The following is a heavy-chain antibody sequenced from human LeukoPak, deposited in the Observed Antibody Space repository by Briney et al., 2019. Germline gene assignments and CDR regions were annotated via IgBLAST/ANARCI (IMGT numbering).Heavy chain of an antibody. V-gene: IGHV4-34*01. J-gene: IGHJ4*02. CDR2: IKHTGRT. D-gene: IGHD3-16*01. CDR1: GGSFSGYH. Sequence: SETLSLTCAVYGGSFSGYHWSWIRQPPGKGLEWIGEIKHTGRTNYNPSLKSRVTISIDTSKKQFSLKLNSVTAADTAVYYCARINYAGYYFDYWGQGILVTVSS. CDR3: ARINYAGYYFDY.